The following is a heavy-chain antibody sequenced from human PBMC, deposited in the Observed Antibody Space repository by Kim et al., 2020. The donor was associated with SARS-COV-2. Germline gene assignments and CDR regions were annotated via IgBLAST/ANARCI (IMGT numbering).Heavy chain of an antibody. CDR1: GFTFSSYS. V-gene: IGHV3-21*01. CDR2: ISSSSSYI. D-gene: IGHD3-22*01. Sequence: GGSLRLSCAASGFTFSSYSMNWVRQAPGKGLEWVSSISSSSSYIYYADSVKGRFTISRDNAKNSLYLQMNSLRAEDTAVYYCARCNYYDSSGYGRAFDIWGQGTMVTVSS. J-gene: IGHJ3*02. CDR3: ARCNYYDSSGYGRAFDI.